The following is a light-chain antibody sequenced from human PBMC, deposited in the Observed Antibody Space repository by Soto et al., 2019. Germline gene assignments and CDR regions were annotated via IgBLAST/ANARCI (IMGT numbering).Light chain of an antibody. CDR1: QSIRTY. CDR2: AAS. Sequence: DIQMTQSPSSLSASVGDRVTITCRASQSIRTYLNWYHQKPGKAPKLLIYAASSLQSGVPSRFSGSGSGTDFTLTISSLQPEDFATYYCQQSYSNPMAFGQGTKVEIK. J-gene: IGKJ1*01. CDR3: QQSYSNPMA. V-gene: IGKV1-39*01.